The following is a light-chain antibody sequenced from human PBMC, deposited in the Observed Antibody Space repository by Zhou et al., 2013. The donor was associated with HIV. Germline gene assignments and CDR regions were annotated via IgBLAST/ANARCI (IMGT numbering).Light chain of an antibody. V-gene: IGKV1-16*02. CDR2: VAS. Sequence: DIQMTLSPSSLSPSVGDRVTITCRATQGIRNYFAWFQQKPGKAPNSLIYVASSLQSGVPSKFSGSGSGTDFTLTISSLQPADFATYYCQQSYNIPRTFGQGTKVEFK. CDR3: QQSYNIPRT. J-gene: IGKJ1*01. CDR1: QGIRNY.